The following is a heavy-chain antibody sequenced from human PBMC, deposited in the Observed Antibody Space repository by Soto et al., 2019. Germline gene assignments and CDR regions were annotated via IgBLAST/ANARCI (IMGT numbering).Heavy chain of an antibody. V-gene: IGHV3-23*01. Sequence: GGSLRLSCAASRFSFTNYAMSWVRQAPGKGLDWVSGISGSGESRYDADSVKGRFTISRDNSKNTLYLQMNSLRAEDTAVYYCAKGTIFGVISSGMDVWGQGTTVTVSS. CDR1: RFSFTNYA. J-gene: IGHJ6*02. CDR2: ISGSGESR. CDR3: AKGTIFGVISSGMDV. D-gene: IGHD3-3*01.